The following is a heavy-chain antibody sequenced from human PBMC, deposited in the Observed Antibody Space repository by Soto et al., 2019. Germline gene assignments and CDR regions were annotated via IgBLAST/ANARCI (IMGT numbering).Heavy chain of an antibody. Sequence: GASVKVSCKASGGTFSSYAISWVRQAPGQGLEWMGGIIPTFGTANYAQKFQGRVTITADESTSTAYMELSSLRSEDTAVYYCAREIAAAGENWFDPWGQGTLVTVS. D-gene: IGHD6-13*01. CDR2: IIPTFGTA. CDR3: AREIAAAGENWFDP. CDR1: GGTFSSYA. V-gene: IGHV1-69*13. J-gene: IGHJ5*02.